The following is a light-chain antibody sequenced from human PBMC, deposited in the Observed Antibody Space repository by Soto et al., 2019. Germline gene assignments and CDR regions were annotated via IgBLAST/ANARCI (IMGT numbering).Light chain of an antibody. Sequence: IVLTQSPGTLALSPGHIATLSCRARESISRDYLAWYQQRLGQAPRLLIYGASSGATGIPDRFSGSGSGTDFTLTISRLEPEDFAIYYCQKYGGVPYTFGQGTKLEIK. J-gene: IGKJ2*01. CDR3: QKYGGVPYT. CDR2: GAS. CDR1: ESISRDY. V-gene: IGKV3-20*01.